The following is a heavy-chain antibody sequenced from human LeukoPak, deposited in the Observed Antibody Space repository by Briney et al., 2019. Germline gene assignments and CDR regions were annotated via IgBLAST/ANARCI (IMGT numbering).Heavy chain of an antibody. J-gene: IGHJ4*02. CDR1: GGTFSSYA. Sequence: ASVKVSCKASGGTFSSYAISWVRPAPGQGLEWMGRIIPILGIANYAQKFQGRVTITADKSTRTAYMELSSLRSEDTAVYYCARERSGFRLFDYWGQGTLVTVSS. CDR2: IIPILGIA. D-gene: IGHD3-3*01. CDR3: ARERSGFRLFDY. V-gene: IGHV1-69*04.